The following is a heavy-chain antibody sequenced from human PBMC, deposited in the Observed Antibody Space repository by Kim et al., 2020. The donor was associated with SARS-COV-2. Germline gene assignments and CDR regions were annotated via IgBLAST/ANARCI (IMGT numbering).Heavy chain of an antibody. CDR1: GFNFSSYG. J-gene: IGHJ3*01. D-gene: IGHD1-26*01. CDR2: IWYDGSNK. V-gene: IGHV3-33*01. CDR3: ARDLAVGATAEAA. Sequence: GGSLRLSCAASGFNFSSYGMHWVRQAPGKGLEWVAFIWYDGSNKYCADSVKGRFTISRDNSKNTLYLQMNSLRAEDTAVYYCARDLAVGATAEAAWGQGTMVTVSS.